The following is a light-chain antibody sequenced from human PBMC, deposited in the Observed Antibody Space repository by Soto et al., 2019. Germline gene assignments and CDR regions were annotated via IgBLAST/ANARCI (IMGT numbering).Light chain of an antibody. CDR1: QSVSRSY. CDR3: QQSGSSRT. CDR2: GAS. V-gene: IGKV3-20*01. J-gene: IGKJ1*01. Sequence: EIVLTQSPGTLSLSPGERATLSCRASQSVSRSYLAWYQQKPGQAPRLLIYGASSRATGIPARFSGSGSGTDFTITISRLEPSDFAVYYCQQSGSSRTFGPPTQVEI.